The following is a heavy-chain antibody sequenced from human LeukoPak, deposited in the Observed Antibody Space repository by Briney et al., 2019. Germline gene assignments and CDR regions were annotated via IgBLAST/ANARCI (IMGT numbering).Heavy chain of an antibody. CDR2: IKHDGTDK. J-gene: IGHJ4*02. V-gene: IGHV3-7*01. CDR3: VTDYDRTNGY. D-gene: IGHD4-17*01. CDR1: GFTFSSYW. Sequence: GGSLRLSCAASGFTFSSYWISWVRQAPGKGPEWVANIKHDGTDKYYVDSVKGRFTISRDNAKNSLYLQMNSLRAEDTAVYYCVTDYDRTNGYWGQGTLVTVSS.